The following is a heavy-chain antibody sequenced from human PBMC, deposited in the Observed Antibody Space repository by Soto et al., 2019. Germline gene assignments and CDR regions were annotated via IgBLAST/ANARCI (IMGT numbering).Heavy chain of an antibody. CDR3: AKGWSIAVAGTILPPGY. D-gene: IGHD6-19*01. Sequence: EVQLVESGGGLVQPGRSLRLSCAASGFTFDDYAMHWVRQAPGKGLAWVSGISWNSGSIGYAYSVKGRFTFSRDNAKNSLYLQMNSLRAEDTALYYCAKGWSIAVAGTILPPGYWGQGTLVSVSS. J-gene: IGHJ4*02. CDR2: ISWNSGSI. CDR1: GFTFDDYA. V-gene: IGHV3-9*01.